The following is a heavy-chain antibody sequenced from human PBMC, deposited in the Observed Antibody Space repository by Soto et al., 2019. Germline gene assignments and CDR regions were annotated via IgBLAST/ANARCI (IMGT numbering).Heavy chain of an antibody. J-gene: IGHJ4*02. Sequence: EVQLVESGGGSVQPGGSLRLSCVASGFTFSSYEMNWVRQAPGIGLEWLSYISTSGTTMYYADSVKGRFTISRDNAKNTLFLQLNSLRAEDTAVYYCAVDWGHEWFGEFWGRGTLVSVSS. CDR3: AVDWGHEWFGEF. CDR1: GFTFSSYE. CDR2: ISTSGTTM. D-gene: IGHD3-10*01. V-gene: IGHV3-48*03.